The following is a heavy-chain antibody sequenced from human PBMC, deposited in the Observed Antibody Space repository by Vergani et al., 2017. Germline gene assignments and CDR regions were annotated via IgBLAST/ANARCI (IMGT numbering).Heavy chain of an antibody. J-gene: IGHJ4*02. CDR1: GGTFSSYA. CDR3: ARGQYYDSLTGYLV. D-gene: IGHD3-9*01. Sequence: QVQLVQSGAEVKKPGSSVKVSCKASGGTFSSYAISWVRQAPGQGLEWMGGIIPIFGTTNYAQKFQGRVTITADESTSTAYMALSSLRSEDTAVYSCARGQYYDSLTGYLVWGQGTLVTVSS. V-gene: IGHV1-69*01. CDR2: IIPIFGTT.